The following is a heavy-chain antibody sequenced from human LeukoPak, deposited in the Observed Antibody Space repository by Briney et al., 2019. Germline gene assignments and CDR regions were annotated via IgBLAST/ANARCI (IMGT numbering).Heavy chain of an antibody. V-gene: IGHV3-7*01. CDR2: IKQDGSEK. J-gene: IGHJ4*02. CDR3: AKDRQTITIFGVVNTPRANFDY. D-gene: IGHD3-3*01. CDR1: GFTFSTYW. Sequence: GGSLRLSCAASGFTFSTYWMTWVRQAPGKGLEWVANIKQDGSEKHYVDSVKGRFTISRDNAKNSLYLQMNSLRAEDTAVYYCAKDRQTITIFGVVNTPRANFDYWGQGTLVTVSS.